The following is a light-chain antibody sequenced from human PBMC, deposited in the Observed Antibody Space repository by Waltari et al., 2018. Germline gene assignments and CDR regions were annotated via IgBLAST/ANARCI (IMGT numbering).Light chain of an antibody. CDR3: QKYHTYKM. V-gene: IGKV1-5*01. J-gene: IGKJ1*01. CDR2: DAS. Sequence: DIQMTQSPSTLSASIGDRVTITCRASQGIIGRLAWYQQKPGKAPKLLICDASSLKYGVPSRFRGSGYGTEFTLTISSLQPDDSATYYCQKYHTYKMFGQGTKVEI. CDR1: QGIIGR.